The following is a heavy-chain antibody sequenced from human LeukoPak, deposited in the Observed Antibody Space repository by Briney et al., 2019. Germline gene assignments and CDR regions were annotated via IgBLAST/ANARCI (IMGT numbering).Heavy chain of an antibody. V-gene: IGHV4-39*01. CDR2: IYYSGST. CDR1: GGSISSSSYY. D-gene: IGHD5-18*01. Sequence: SETLSLNCTVSGGSISSSSYYWGWIRQPPGKGLEWIGSIYYSGSTYYNPSLKSRVTISVDTSKNQFSLKLSSVTAADTAVYYCARISLLGYSYGSTDYWGQGTLVTVSS. J-gene: IGHJ4*02. CDR3: ARISLLGYSYGSTDY.